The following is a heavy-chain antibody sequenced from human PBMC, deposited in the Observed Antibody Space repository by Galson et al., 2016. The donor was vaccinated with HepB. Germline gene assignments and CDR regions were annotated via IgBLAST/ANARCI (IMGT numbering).Heavy chain of an antibody. CDR3: ASGKWRDFDY. CDR1: GYNFPSQW. V-gene: IGHV5-51*01. D-gene: IGHD1-26*01. J-gene: IGHJ4*02. Sequence: QSGAEVKKPGESVTISCQGSGYNFPSQWIGWVRQMPGKGLERMGLIYPGDSDTRYSPSFQGQVTISADRSISTTYLQWSSLEASDSAIYYCASGKWRDFDYWGQGTLLTVAS. CDR2: IYPGDSDT.